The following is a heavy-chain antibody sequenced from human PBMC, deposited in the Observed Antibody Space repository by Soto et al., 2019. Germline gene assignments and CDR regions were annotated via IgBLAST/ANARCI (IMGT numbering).Heavy chain of an antibody. CDR2: ISGSGGST. Sequence: PGGSLRLSCAASGFTFSSYAMSWVRQAPGKGLEWVSAISGSGGSTYYADSVKGRFTISRDNSKNTLYLQMNSLRAEDTAVYYCAKSPYVWGSYRYTGNWFDPWGQGTLVTVSS. CDR1: GFTFSSYA. J-gene: IGHJ5*02. CDR3: AKSPYVWGSYRYTGNWFDP. V-gene: IGHV3-23*01. D-gene: IGHD3-16*02.